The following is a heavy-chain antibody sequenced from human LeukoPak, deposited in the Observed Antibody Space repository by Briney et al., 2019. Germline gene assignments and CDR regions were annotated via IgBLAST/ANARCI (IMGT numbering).Heavy chain of an antibody. CDR1: GGSLSGYY. D-gene: IGHD2-15*01. Sequence: SETLSLTCAVYGGSLSGYYWSWIRQPPGKGLEWIGEINHSGSNNYNPSLKSRVTISVDTSKNQFSLKLSSVTAADTAVYYCAIVKYCSGGSCSPSYYYYGMDVWGQGPTVTVSS. J-gene: IGHJ6*01. CDR2: INHSGSN. CDR3: AIVKYCSGGSCSPSYYYYGMDV. V-gene: IGHV4-34*01.